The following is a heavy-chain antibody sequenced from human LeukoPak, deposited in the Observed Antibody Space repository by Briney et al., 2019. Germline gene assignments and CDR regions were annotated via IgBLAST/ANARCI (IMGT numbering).Heavy chain of an antibody. J-gene: IGHJ4*02. V-gene: IGHV3-7*01. Sequence: PGGSLRLSCAASEFTFSIYWMSWVRQAPGKGLEWVANINQGGSEKYYVDSVKGRFTISRDNAKNSLYLQMNNLRADDTAVYYCARENSGGSAFDYWGQGTLVTVS. CDR1: EFTFSIYW. D-gene: IGHD3-16*01. CDR2: INQGGSEK. CDR3: ARENSGGSAFDY.